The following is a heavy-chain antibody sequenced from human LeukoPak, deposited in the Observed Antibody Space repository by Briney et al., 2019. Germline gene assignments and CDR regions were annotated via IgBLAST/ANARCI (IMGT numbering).Heavy chain of an antibody. V-gene: IGHV1-2*06. CDR2: INPNSGGT. D-gene: IGHD3-3*01. Sequence: ASVKVSCKASGYTFTGYYMHWVRQAPGQGLEWMGRINPNSGGTNYAQKFQGRVTMTGDTSISTAYMELSRLRSDDTAVYYCARDHYDFWSGYQDNWFDPWGQGTLVTVSS. CDR1: GYTFTGYY. J-gene: IGHJ5*02. CDR3: ARDHYDFWSGYQDNWFDP.